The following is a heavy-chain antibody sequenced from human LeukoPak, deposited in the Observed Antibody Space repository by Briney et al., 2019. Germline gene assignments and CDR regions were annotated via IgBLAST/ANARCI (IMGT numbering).Heavy chain of an antibody. CDR3: ARVQNDYGDYCWFDP. D-gene: IGHD4-17*01. V-gene: IGHV4-38-2*02. CDR1: SYSISSGYY. Sequence: SETLSLTCTVSSYSISSGYYWGWIRQPPGKGLELIGSIYHSGSTYDNPSLKSRVTMSVDTSKNQFSLKLSSVTAADTAVYYCARVQNDYGDYCWFDPWGQGTLVTVSS. J-gene: IGHJ5*02. CDR2: IYHSGST.